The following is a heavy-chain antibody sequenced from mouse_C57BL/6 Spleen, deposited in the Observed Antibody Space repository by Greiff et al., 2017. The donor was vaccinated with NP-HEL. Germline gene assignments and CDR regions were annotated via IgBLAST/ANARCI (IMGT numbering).Heavy chain of an antibody. J-gene: IGHJ4*01. Sequence: QVQLQQSGAELMKPGASVKLSCKATGYTFTGYWIEWVKQRPGHGLEWIGELLPGSGSTNYTEKFKGKATFTADTSSNTAYMQLSSLTTEDSAIYDCARSRGLRRGYAMDYWGQGTSVTVSS. D-gene: IGHD2-4*01. V-gene: IGHV1-9*01. CDR2: LLPGSGST. CDR3: ARSRGLRRGYAMDY. CDR1: GYTFTGYW.